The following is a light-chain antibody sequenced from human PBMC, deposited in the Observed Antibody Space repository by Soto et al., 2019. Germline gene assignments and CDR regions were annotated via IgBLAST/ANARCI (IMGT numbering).Light chain of an antibody. J-gene: IGKJ4*01. CDR3: QQYNNWPPLT. V-gene: IGKV3-15*01. CDR1: QSVSSN. CDR2: GAS. Sequence: EIVMTQSPATLSVSPGERATLSRRASQSVSSNLAWYQQKPGQAPRLLIYGASTRATGIPARFSGSGSGTEFTLTISGLQSEDFAVYYCQQYNNWPPLTFGGGTKVDI.